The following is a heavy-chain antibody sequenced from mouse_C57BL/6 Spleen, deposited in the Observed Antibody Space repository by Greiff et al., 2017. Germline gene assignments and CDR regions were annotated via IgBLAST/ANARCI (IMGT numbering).Heavy chain of an antibody. CDR1: GYTFTSYW. D-gene: IGHD2-4*01. CDR3: ARSHDYGGAIDY. Sequence: QVQLQQPGAELVKPGASVKMSCKASGYTFTSYWITWVKQRPGQGLEWIGDIYPGSGCTNYNEKFKSKATLTVDTSSSTAYMQLSSLTSEDSAVYYCARSHDYGGAIDYWGQGPSVTVSS. V-gene: IGHV1-55*01. J-gene: IGHJ4*01. CDR2: IYPGSGCT.